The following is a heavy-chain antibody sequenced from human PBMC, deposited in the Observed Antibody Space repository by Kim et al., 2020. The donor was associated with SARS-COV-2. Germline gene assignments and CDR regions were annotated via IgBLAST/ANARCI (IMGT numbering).Heavy chain of an antibody. CDR3: ARPYDFWSGPHAGY. J-gene: IGHJ4*02. V-gene: IGHV3-7*03. Sequence: VDSVKGRFTISRANAKNSLYLQMNSLRAEDTAVYYCARPYDFWSGPHAGYWGQGTLVTVSS. D-gene: IGHD3-3*01.